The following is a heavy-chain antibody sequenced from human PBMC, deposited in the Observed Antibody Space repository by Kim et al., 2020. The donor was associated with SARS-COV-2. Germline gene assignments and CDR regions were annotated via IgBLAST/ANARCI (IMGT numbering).Heavy chain of an antibody. CDR3: AKAGSVGTYYYYGLDV. J-gene: IGHJ6*02. CDR2: IWFDGSNA. Sequence: GGSLRLSCTTSGFTFKNYAMHWVRQAPGKGLEWVAVIWFDGSNAFYEDCVKGRFTISRDNSKNILYLHMNSLRAEDTAVYYCAKAGSVGTYYYYGLDVWGQGTTVTVSS. CDR1: GFTFKNYA. D-gene: IGHD7-27*01. V-gene: IGHV3-33*06.